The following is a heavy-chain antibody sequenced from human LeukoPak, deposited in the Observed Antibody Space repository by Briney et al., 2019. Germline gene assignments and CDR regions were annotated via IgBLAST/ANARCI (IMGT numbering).Heavy chain of an antibody. CDR3: ASTIGDGSGSYYPFDY. D-gene: IGHD3-10*01. V-gene: IGHV4-61*02. CDR1: GGSISSGSYY. CDR2: IYTSGST. J-gene: IGHJ4*02. Sequence: SETLSLTCTVSGGSISSGSYYWSWIRQPAGKGLEWIGRIYTSGSTNYNPSLKSRVTISVDTPKNQFSLKLSSVTAADTAVYYCASTIGDGSGSYYPFDYWGQGTLVTVSS.